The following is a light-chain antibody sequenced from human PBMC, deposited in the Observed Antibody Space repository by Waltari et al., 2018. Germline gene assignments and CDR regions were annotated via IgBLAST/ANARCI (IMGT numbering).Light chain of an antibody. J-gene: IGKJ2*01. Sequence: ELVLTQSPGILSLSPGERATLSCRASQNPSANYVAWYQHRPGQPPRLLIFGASSRAAGIPDRFSGRGSATDFTLTINRLEPEDFTMYFCHQSAGSPQTFGQGTKLDIK. CDR1: QNPSANY. CDR2: GAS. V-gene: IGKV3-20*01. CDR3: HQSAGSPQT.